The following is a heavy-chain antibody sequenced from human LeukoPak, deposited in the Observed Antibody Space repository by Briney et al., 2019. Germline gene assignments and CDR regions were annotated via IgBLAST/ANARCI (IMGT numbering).Heavy chain of an antibody. J-gene: IGHJ4*02. V-gene: IGHV1-2*02. D-gene: IGHD6-13*01. CDR3: ARRGEELYSSSWYIDY. Sequence: ASVKVSCKASGYTFTGYYMHWVRQAPGQGLEWMGWINPNSGGTNYAQKFQGRVTMTRDTSISTAYMELSRLRSDDTAVYYCARRGEELYSSSWYIDYWGQGTLVTVSS. CDR2: INPNSGGT. CDR1: GYTFTGYY.